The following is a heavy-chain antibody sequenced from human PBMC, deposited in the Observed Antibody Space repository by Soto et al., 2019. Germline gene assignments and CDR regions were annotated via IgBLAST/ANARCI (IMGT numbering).Heavy chain of an antibody. Sequence: GGSLRLSCLASGFTFSDYAMTWVRHVPGRGLEWVASLDGAGGSTYYTDSVRGRFTISRDNSQNTLFLQMKRLTVDDTAIYYCAAPRDEYGSGVSWFTYGMDIWGQGTTVTVSS. CDR3: AAPRDEYGSGVSWFTYGMDI. CDR2: LDGAGGST. J-gene: IGHJ6*02. CDR1: GFTFSDYA. V-gene: IGHV3-23*01. D-gene: IGHD3-10*01.